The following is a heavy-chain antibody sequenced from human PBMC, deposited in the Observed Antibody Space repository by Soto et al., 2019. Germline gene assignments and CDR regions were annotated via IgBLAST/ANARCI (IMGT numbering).Heavy chain of an antibody. CDR3: ARVPAGGNSDYFDS. Sequence: SETLSLTCTVSGGSISSYYWSWIRQPPGKGLEWIGYIYYTGSTYYHPSLKSRVTMSVDTSKNQFSLRLSSVTAADTAVYYCARVPAGGNSDYFDSWGQGTLVTVSS. CDR1: GGSISSYY. V-gene: IGHV4-30-4*08. D-gene: IGHD2-21*02. J-gene: IGHJ4*02. CDR2: IYYTGST.